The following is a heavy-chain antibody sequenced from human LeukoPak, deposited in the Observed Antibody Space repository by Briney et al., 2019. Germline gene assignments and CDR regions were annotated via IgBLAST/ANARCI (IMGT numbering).Heavy chain of an antibody. CDR2: ISSSGTYI. CDR1: GFSFGSYR. J-gene: IGHJ4*02. V-gene: IGHV3-21*01. Sequence: GGSLRLSCAASGFSFGSYRMNWVRQAPGKGLEWVSSISSSGTYIYYADSVTDRFTISRDNAKNSLFLQMSSLRAEDTAVYYCTRGGGSCSPSSCFNNYFDYWGQGTLVTVSS. CDR3: TRGGGSCSPSSCFNNYFDY. D-gene: IGHD2-2*01.